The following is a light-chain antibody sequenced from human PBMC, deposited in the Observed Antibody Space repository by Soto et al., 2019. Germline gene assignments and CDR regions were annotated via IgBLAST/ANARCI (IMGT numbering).Light chain of an antibody. V-gene: IGKV1-6*01. CDR2: AAS. CDR3: QQSYNTPWT. CDR1: QGIRND. J-gene: IGKJ1*01. Sequence: AIQMTQSPSSLSASVGDRVTITCRASQGIRNDLGWYQQKPGKAPKLLIYAASSLQSGVPSRFSGSGSGTDFTLTISSLQPGDFATYFCQQSYNTPWTFGQGTKVDI.